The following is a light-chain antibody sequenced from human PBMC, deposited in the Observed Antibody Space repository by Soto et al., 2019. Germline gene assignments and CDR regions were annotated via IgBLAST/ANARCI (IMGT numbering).Light chain of an antibody. CDR3: QQYNSWPLT. CDR2: DIS. J-gene: IGKJ4*01. Sequence: EIVLTQSPATLSLSPGERATLSCRASPSVTNYLAWYQQKPGQAPRLLIYDISTRATGIPTRFSGSGSGTEFTLTISSLQSEDFAVYYCQQYNSWPLTFGGGTKVEIK. CDR1: PSVTNY. V-gene: IGKV3D-15*01.